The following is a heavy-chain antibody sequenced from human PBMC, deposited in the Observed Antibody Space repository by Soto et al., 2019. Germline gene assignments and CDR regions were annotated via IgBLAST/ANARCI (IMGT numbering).Heavy chain of an antibody. CDR3: VAELYSGGGCCSFDF. J-gene: IGHJ3*01. V-gene: IGHV1-58*01. CDR2: IIVASGRT. Sequence: ASVKVSCKTSGFTFTNSAVQWVRQARGQRLEWIGWIIVASGRTNYAREVQERVTISRDTSTATAYMELSGLRSEDTAVYYCVAELYSGGGCCSFDFWGQGTMVTVSS. CDR1: GFTFTNSA. D-gene: IGHD2-21*02.